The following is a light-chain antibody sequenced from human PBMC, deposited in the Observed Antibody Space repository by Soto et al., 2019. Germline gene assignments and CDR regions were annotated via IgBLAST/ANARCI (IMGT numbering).Light chain of an antibody. CDR3: SSYTTISTYV. J-gene: IGLJ1*01. CDR1: SNDVGGYNY. Sequence: QSALTQPASVYGSPGQSITISCTGTSNDVGGYNYVSWYQQHPGKAPKLMIYDVRNRPSGVSNRFSGSKSVNTASLTISGLQAEDEADYYCSSYTTISTYVFGTGTKVTVL. V-gene: IGLV2-14*01. CDR2: DVR.